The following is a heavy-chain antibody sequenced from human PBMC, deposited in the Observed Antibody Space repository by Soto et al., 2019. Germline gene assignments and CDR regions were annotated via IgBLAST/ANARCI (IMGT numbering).Heavy chain of an antibody. J-gene: IGHJ5*02. CDR3: ARTGIAAAGMGWFDP. Sequence: QVQLVESGGGVVQPGRSLRLSCAASGFTFSSYGMHWVRQAPGKGLEWVAVIWYDGSNKYYADSVNGRFTISRDNSKNTLYLQMNSLRAEDTAVYYCARTGIAAAGMGWFDPWGQGTLVTVSS. V-gene: IGHV3-33*01. CDR2: IWYDGSNK. CDR1: GFTFSSYG. D-gene: IGHD6-13*01.